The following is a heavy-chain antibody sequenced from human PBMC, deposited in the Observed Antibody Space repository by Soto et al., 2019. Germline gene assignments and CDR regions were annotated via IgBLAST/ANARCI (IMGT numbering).Heavy chain of an antibody. CDR3: VKAGVRDLIVEVPVYFDI. CDR2: ISWISGNI. Sequence: EVQLVESGGGLVQPGRSLRLSCAASGFIFENSGMHWVRQAPGKGLEWVSGISWISGNIGYADSVKGRFSISRDNAKKSLYLQMNSLRPDDTAFYFCVKAGVRDLIVEVPVYFDIWGLGTLVTVSS. J-gene: IGHJ4*02. CDR1: GFIFENSG. V-gene: IGHV3-9*01. D-gene: IGHD2-21*01.